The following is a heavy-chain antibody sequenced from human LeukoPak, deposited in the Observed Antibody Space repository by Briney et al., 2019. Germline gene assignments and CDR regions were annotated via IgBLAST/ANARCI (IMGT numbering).Heavy chain of an antibody. CDR2: ISGSGGRT. Sequence: GGSLRLSCTVSGFTVSSNSMSWVRQAPGKGLEWVSAISGSGGRTYYAGSVKGRFTISRDNSKNTLYLQMNSLRAEDTAVYYCAKDLPGPIVVVAASNYWGQGTLVTVSS. D-gene: IGHD2-15*01. CDR1: GFTVSSNS. CDR3: AKDLPGPIVVVAASNY. V-gene: IGHV3-23*01. J-gene: IGHJ4*02.